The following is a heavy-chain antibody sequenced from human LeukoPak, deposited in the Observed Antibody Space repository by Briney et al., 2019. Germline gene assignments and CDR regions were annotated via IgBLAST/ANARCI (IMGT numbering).Heavy chain of an antibody. J-gene: IGHJ3*02. CDR3: ATYCGGDCYSPHDAFDI. D-gene: IGHD2-21*02. CDR1: GFTFSSYW. Sequence: GGSLRLSCAASGFTFSSYWMHWVRQAPGKGLVWVSHINSDGSSTTYADSVKGRFTISRDNAKNSLYLQMNSLRAEDTAVYYCATYCGGDCYSPHDAFDIWGQGTMVTVSS. CDR2: INSDGSST. V-gene: IGHV3-74*03.